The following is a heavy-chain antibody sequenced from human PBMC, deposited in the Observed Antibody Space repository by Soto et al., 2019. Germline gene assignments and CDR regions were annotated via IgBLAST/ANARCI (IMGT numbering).Heavy chain of an antibody. CDR3: ARDLQVVAATGPDAFDI. Sequence: GGSLRLSCAASGFTFSSYEMNWVRQAPGKGLEWVSYISSSGSTIYYADSVKGRFTISRDNAKNSLYMQMNSLRAEDTAVYYCARDLQVVAATGPDAFDIWGQGTMVTVSS. CDR2: ISSSGSTI. D-gene: IGHD2-15*01. V-gene: IGHV3-48*03. CDR1: GFTFSSYE. J-gene: IGHJ3*02.